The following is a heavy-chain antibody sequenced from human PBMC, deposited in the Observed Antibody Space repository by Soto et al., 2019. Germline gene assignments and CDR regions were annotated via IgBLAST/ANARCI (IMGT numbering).Heavy chain of an antibody. D-gene: IGHD2-2*01. CDR2: INHSGST. V-gene: IGHV4-34*01. CDR1: GGSFSGYY. CDR3: ARIKVAGIVVVPARYYMDV. J-gene: IGHJ6*03. Sequence: SETLSLTCAVYGGSFSGYYWSWIRQPPGKGLEWIGEINHSGSTNYNPSLKSRVTISVDTSKNQFSLKLSSVTAADTAVYYCARIKVAGIVVVPARYYMDVWGKGTTVTVSS.